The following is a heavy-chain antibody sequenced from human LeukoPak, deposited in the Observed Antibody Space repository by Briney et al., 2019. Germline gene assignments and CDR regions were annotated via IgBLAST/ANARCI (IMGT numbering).Heavy chain of an antibody. CDR1: GLTLSDVY. J-gene: IGHJ4*02. CDR3: ARGSSRWYRY. D-gene: IGHD6-13*01. CDR2: ISGSGTTV. Sequence: GGSLRLSCAASGLTLSDVYRTWIRQAPGKGLEGGSYISGSGTTVYYADSVKGRFTISRDNAKHSLYLQMNRLRAEDTAVYFCARGSSRWYRYWPQGTLVPVSS. V-gene: IGHV3-11*01.